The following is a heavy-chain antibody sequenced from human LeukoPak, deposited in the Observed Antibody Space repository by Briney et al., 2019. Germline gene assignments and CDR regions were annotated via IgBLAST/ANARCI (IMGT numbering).Heavy chain of an antibody. V-gene: IGHV3-23*01. J-gene: IGHJ4*02. D-gene: IGHD6-19*01. CDR2: ISGSGGST. CDR1: GFTVSSNY. CDR3: AKIAVAGTPMTYYFDY. Sequence: GGSLRLSCAASGFTVSSNYMSWVRQAPGKGLEWVSAISGSGGSTYYADSVKGRFTISRDNSKNTLYLQMNSLRAEDTAVYYCAKIAVAGTPMTYYFDYWGQGTLVTVSS.